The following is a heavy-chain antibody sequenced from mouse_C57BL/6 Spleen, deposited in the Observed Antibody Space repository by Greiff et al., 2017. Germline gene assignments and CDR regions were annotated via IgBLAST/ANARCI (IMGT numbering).Heavy chain of an antibody. CDR2: IRNKANGYTT. D-gene: IGHD2-3*01. CDR1: GFTFTDYY. V-gene: IGHV7-3*01. J-gene: IGHJ1*03. CDR3: ARPSISLDV. Sequence: EVKLMESGGGLVQPGGSLSLSCAASGFTFTDYYMSWVRQPPGKALEWLGFIRNKANGYTTEYSASVKGRFTISRDNSQSILYLQMNALRAEDSATYYCARPSISLDVWGTGTTVTVSS.